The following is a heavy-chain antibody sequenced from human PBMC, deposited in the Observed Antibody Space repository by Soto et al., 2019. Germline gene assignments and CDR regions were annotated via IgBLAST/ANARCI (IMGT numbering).Heavy chain of an antibody. Sequence: GGSLRLSCAGSGFTFSSYAMSWVRQAPGKGLEWVSAISGSGGSTYYADSVKGRFTISRDNSKNTLDLQMNSLRAEDTALYYCAKEVGAAPAQYPSDYWGRGTLVTLSS. CDR2: ISGSGGST. CDR3: AKEVGAAPAQYPSDY. D-gene: IGHD1-26*01. CDR1: GFTFSSYA. V-gene: IGHV3-23*01. J-gene: IGHJ4*02.